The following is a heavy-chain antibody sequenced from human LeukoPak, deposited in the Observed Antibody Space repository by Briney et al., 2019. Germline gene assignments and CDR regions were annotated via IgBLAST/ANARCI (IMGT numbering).Heavy chain of an antibody. D-gene: IGHD2-2*01. CDR3: ARYCSSTSCPAYYYYYMDV. V-gene: IGHV3-21*04. CDR2: ISSSSSYI. CDR1: GFTFSSYS. J-gene: IGHJ6*03. Sequence: PGGSLRLSCAASGFTFSSYSTNWVRQAPGKGLEWVSSISSSSSYIYYADSVKGRFTISRDNAKNSLFLQMNSLRAEDTAVYYCARYCSSTSCPAYYYYYMDVWGKGTTVTISS.